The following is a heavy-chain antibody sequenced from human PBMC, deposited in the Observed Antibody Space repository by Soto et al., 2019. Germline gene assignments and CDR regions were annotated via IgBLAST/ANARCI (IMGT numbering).Heavy chain of an antibody. CDR2: IYPGRSTA. J-gene: IGHJ4*02. Sequence: EVQLVQSGAEVKKPGESLKIFCKGSGYTFATYWIGWVRQMPGKGLEWMGIIYPGRSTAIYSPSFQGQVTISADKSISAAYLQWSSLKASDTAIYYCARRCDPSVGLCYPAFDYWGQGTLVTVSS. V-gene: IGHV5-51*01. CDR3: ARRCDPSVGLCYPAFDY. D-gene: IGHD2-15*01. CDR1: GYTFATYW.